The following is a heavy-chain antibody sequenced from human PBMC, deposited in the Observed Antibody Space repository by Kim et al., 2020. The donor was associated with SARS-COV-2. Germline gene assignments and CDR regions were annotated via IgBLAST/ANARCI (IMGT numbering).Heavy chain of an antibody. J-gene: IGHJ6*02. CDR1: GYTFTSYA. CDR3: ARDPIVVVPAVYYYYGMDV. Sequence: ASVKVSCKASGYTFTSYAMNWVRQAPGQGLEWMGWINTNTGNPTYAQGFPGRFVFSLDTSVSTAYLQISSLKAEDTAVYYCARDPIVVVPAVYYYYGMDVWGQGTTVTVSS. V-gene: IGHV7-4-1*02. D-gene: IGHD2-2*01. CDR2: INTNTGNP.